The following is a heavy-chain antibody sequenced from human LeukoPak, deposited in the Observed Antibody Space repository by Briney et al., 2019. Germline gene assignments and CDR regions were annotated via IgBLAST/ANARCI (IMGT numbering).Heavy chain of an antibody. V-gene: IGHV4-38-2*01. CDR1: GYSISSGYY. CDR2: VYNSVST. D-gene: IGHD6-13*01. J-gene: IGHJ4*02. CDR3: ARNATSSDVIVAPARGYFDY. Sequence: SETLSLTCDVSGYSISSGYYWGWIRQPPGKGLEWIGSVYNSVSTYYNPSLKSRVTISVDTSKNQVSLKLTSVTAADTAVYYCARNATSSDVIVAPARGYFDYWGQGILVTVSP.